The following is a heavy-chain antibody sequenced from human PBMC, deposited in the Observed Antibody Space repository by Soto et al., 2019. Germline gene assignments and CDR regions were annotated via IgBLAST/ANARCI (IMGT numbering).Heavy chain of an antibody. CDR1: GGTFSSYT. Sequence: QVQLVQSGAEVKKPGSSVKVSCKASGGTFSSYTISWVRQAPGQGLEWMGRIIPILGIANYAQKFQGRVTITADKSTSTAYKELSRLRSEDTAVYYCARVPDIAVGDNWFDPWGQGTLVTVSS. V-gene: IGHV1-69*02. CDR3: ARVPDIAVGDNWFDP. D-gene: IGHD6-19*01. J-gene: IGHJ5*02. CDR2: IIPILGIA.